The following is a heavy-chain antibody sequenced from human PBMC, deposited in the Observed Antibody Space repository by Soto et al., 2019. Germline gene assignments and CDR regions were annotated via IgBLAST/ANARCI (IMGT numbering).Heavy chain of an antibody. CDR3: ARSYDSSGYQYYYYGMDV. J-gene: IGHJ6*02. CDR1: GGSISSSSYY. CDR2: IYYSGST. V-gene: IGHV4-39*01. D-gene: IGHD3-22*01. Sequence: PSETLSLTCTVSGGSISSSSYYWGWIRQPPGKGLEWIGSIYYSGSTYYNPSLKSRVTISVDTSKNQFSLKLSSVTAADTAVYYCARSYDSSGYQYYYYGMDVWGQGTTVTV.